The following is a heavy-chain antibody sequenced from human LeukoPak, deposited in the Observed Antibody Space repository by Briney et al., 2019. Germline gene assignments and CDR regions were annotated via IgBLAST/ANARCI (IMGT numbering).Heavy chain of an antibody. CDR2: INSIGGTI. J-gene: IGHJ4*02. CDR3: ARVVRSSGGTYPFSDF. CDR1: GFIFSNYE. V-gene: IGHV3-48*03. D-gene: IGHD4-23*01. Sequence: GGSLRLSCAASGFIFSNYEMNWVRQAPGKGLEWVSYINSIGGTIYYADSVKGRFTISRDNAKSSLYLQMNSLRAEDTAVYYCARVVRSSGGTYPFSDFWGQGTLVTVSS.